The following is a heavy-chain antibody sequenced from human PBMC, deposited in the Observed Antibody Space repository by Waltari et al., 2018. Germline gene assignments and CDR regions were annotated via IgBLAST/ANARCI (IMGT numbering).Heavy chain of an antibody. CDR2: IYYSGSP. D-gene: IGHD6-19*01. CDR3: AREGYSSGWYYFDY. J-gene: IGHJ4*02. Sequence: QLQLQESGPGLVKPSETLSLTCTVSGGSISSSSYYWGWIRQPPGKGLEWIGSIYYSGSPYYNPSLKSRVTISVDTSKNQFSLKLSSVTAADTAVYYCAREGYSSGWYYFDYWGQGTLVTVSS. CDR1: GGSISSSSYY. V-gene: IGHV4-39*07.